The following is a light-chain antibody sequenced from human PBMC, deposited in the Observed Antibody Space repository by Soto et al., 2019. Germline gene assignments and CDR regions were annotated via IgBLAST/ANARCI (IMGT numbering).Light chain of an antibody. Sequence: DIVMTQSPDCLAVSLGERATINCKSSQTVLYTSTNKNYLAWYQQKPGQPPKVLIYWASTRESGVPDRFSGSGSGTDFTLTISRLQPEDFATYYCQQTYSIPRAFGQGTKVDIK. V-gene: IGKV4-1*01. CDR3: QQTYSIPRA. J-gene: IGKJ1*01. CDR2: WAS. CDR1: QTVLYTSTNKNY.